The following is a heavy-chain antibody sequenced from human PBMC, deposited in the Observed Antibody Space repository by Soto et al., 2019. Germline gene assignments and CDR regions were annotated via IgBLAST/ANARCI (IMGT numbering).Heavy chain of an antibody. J-gene: IGHJ6*03. CDR1: GGTYSSCT. CDR2: IIPILGIA. D-gene: IGHD5-12*01. V-gene: IGHV1-69*02. CDR3: ASGTIVATTYYYYYMDV. Sequence: SVKVTCKDCGGTYSSCTSSWVRQAPGQGFEWMGRIIPILGIANYAQKFQGRVTITADKSTSTAYMELSSLRSEDTAVYYCASGTIVATTYYYYYMDVWGKGTTVTVSS.